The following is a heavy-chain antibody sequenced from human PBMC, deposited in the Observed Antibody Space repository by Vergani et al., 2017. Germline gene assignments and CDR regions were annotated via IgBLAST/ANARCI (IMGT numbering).Heavy chain of an antibody. CDR3: AKQLTYYYGSGSHPFDY. CDR1: GFTFSSYA. Sequence: EVQLLESGGGLVQPGGSLRLSCAASGFTFSSYAISWVRQAPGKGLEWVSAISGSGGSTYYADSVKGRFTISRDNSKNTLYLQMNSLRAEDTAVYYCAKQLTYYYGSGSHPFDYWGQGTLVTVSS. V-gene: IGHV3-23*01. J-gene: IGHJ4*02. CDR2: ISGSGGST. D-gene: IGHD3-10*01.